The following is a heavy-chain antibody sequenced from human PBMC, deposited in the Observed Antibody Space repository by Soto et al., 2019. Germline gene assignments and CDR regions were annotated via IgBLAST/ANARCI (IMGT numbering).Heavy chain of an antibody. CDR1: GFTFTSSA. CDR2: IVVFSGNT. V-gene: IGHV1-58*01. CDR3: AADPWSGSYWAFDX. D-gene: IGHD3-3*01. Sequence: SVKVSCKASGFTFTSSAVQWVRQARGQRLEWIGWIVVFSGNTNYAKKFQESVTFTRDMSTSTAYMELSSLRSEDTAVYYCAADPWSGSYWAFDXWGQGTMVTVS. J-gene: IGHJ3*02.